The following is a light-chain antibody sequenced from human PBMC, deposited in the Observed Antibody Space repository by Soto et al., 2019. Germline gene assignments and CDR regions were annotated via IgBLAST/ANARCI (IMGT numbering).Light chain of an antibody. CDR3: PQRSNWPLT. J-gene: IGKJ4*01. V-gene: IGKV3-11*01. Sequence: EIVLTQSPATLSLSPGERATLSCRASQSVSSYLAWYQQKPGQAPRLLIYDASNRATGIPARFSGSGSGTDFTLTISRLEPEDFEVYYCPQRSNWPLTFGGGTKVEIK. CDR1: QSVSSY. CDR2: DAS.